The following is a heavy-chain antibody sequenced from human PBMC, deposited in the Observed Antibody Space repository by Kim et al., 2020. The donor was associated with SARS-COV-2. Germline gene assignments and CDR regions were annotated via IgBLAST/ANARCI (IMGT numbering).Heavy chain of an antibody. CDR1: GGTFSSYT. J-gene: IGHJ3*02. CDR2: IIPILGIA. V-gene: IGHV1-69*04. CDR3: ARDLGDYAYRGADPTNAFDI. D-gene: IGHD4-17*01. Sequence: SVKVSCKASGGTFSSYTISWVRQAPGQGLEWMGRIIPILGIANYAQKFQGRVTITADKSTSTAYMELSSLRSEDTAVYYCARDLGDYAYRGADPTNAFDIWGQGTMVTVSS.